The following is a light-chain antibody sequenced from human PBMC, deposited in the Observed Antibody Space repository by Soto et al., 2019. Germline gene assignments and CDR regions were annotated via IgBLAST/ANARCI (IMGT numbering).Light chain of an antibody. J-gene: IGLJ2*01. V-gene: IGLV4-60*02. CDR1: SGHSSYI. Sequence: QPVLTQSSSASASLGSSVKLTCTLSSGHSSYIIAWHQQQPGKAPRYLMKLERSGSSNKGSGVPDRFSGSSSGADRYLTISNLQFEDEADYYCQSYDSSLSGVVFGGGTKLTVL. CDR3: QSYDSSLSGVV. CDR2: LERSGSS.